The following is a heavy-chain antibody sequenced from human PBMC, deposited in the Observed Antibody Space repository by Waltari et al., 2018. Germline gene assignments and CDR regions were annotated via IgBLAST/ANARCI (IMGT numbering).Heavy chain of an antibody. V-gene: IGHV3-48*04. CDR2: ISSSSSTI. Sequence: EVQLVESGGGLVQPGGSLRLSCAASGFTFRSYSTNWVRQAPGMGLEWVSYISSSSSTIYYADSVKGRSTISRDNAKNSLYLQMNSLRAEDTAVYYCASRMVRYLDPHAFDIWGQGTMVTVSS. CDR3: ASRMVRYLDPHAFDI. CDR1: GFTFRSYS. J-gene: IGHJ3*02. D-gene: IGHD3-9*01.